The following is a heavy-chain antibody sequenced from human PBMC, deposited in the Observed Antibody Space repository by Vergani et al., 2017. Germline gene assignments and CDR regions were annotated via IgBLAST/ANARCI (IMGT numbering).Heavy chain of an antibody. Sequence: QVQLQQWGAGLLKPSETLSLTCAVYGGSFSGYYWSWIRQPPGKGLEWIGEINHSGSTNYNPSLKSRVTISVDTSKNQFSLKLSSVTAADTAVYYCARGRGVVVPAALGWFDPWGQGTLVTVSS. CDR2: INHSGST. CDR3: ARGRGVVVPAALGWFDP. CDR1: GGSFSGYY. J-gene: IGHJ5*02. V-gene: IGHV4-34*01. D-gene: IGHD2-2*01.